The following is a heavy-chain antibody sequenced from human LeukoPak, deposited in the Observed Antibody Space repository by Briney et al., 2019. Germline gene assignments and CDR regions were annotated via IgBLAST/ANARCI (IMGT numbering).Heavy chain of an antibody. J-gene: IGHJ6*03. CDR2: ISSSSSYI. CDR3: ARVTSLRFLEWLPRDYYYMDV. V-gene: IGHV3-21*01. CDR1: GFTFSSYS. Sequence: GGSLRLSCAASGFTFSSYSMNWVRQAPGKGLEWVSSISSSSSYIYYADSVKGRFTISRDNAKNSLYLQMNSLRAEDTAVYYCARVTSLRFLEWLPRDYYYMDVWGKGTTVTVSS. D-gene: IGHD3-3*01.